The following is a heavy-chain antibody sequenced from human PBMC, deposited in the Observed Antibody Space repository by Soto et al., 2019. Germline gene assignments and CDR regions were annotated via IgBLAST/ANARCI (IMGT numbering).Heavy chain of an antibody. J-gene: IGHJ4*02. CDR1: GLSFSSYA. D-gene: IGHD3-22*01. V-gene: IGHV3-23*01. CDR3: AKGDPPYSYDSGGYLGN. Sequence: GGSLRLSCAASGLSFSSYAMSWARQPPGKGLEWVSTISGSGGSTYYVDSVKGRFSISRDNSKNTLYLQMNSLRAEDTAVYYCAKGDPPYSYDSGGYLGNWGQGTLVTVSS. CDR2: ISGSGGST.